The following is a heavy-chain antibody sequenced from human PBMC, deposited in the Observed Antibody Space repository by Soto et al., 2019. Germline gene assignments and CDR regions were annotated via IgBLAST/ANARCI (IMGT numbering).Heavy chain of an antibody. CDR1: GYTFTSYA. D-gene: IGHD6-13*01. V-gene: IGHV1-3*01. CDR2: INAGNGNT. CDR3: AREPRWAAAGTLGY. J-gene: IGHJ4*02. Sequence: QVPLVQSGAEVKKPGASVKVSCKASGYTFTSYAMHWVRQAPGQRLEWMGWINAGNGNTKYSQKFQGRVTITRDTSASTAYMELSSLRSEDTAVYYCAREPRWAAAGTLGYWGQGTLVTVSS.